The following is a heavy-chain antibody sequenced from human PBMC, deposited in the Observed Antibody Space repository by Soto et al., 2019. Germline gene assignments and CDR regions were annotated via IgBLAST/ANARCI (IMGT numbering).Heavy chain of an antibody. V-gene: IGHV1-8*01. D-gene: IGHD3-9*01. CDR1: GYTFTSYD. CDR3: ARPHITVSGWFDP. CDR2: MNPNSGNT. Sequence: ASVKVSCKASGYTFTSYDINWVRQATGQGLEWMGWMNPNSGNTGYAQKFQGRATMTRNTSISTAYMELSSLRSEGTAVYYCARPHITVSGWFDPWGQGTLVTAPQ. J-gene: IGHJ5*02.